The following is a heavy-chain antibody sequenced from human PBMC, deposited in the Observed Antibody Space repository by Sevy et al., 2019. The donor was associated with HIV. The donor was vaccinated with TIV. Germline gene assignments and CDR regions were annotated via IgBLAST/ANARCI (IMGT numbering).Heavy chain of an antibody. J-gene: IGHJ5*02. V-gene: IGHV3-30-3*01. Sequence: GGSLRLSCAASGFTFSSYAMHWVRQAPGKGLEWVAVISYDGSNKYYADSVKGRFTISRDNSKNTLYLQMNSLRAEDTPVYYCATDYRARYCSSTSCYGWFDPWGQGTLVTVSS. CDR1: GFTFSSYA. CDR3: ATDYRARYCSSTSCYGWFDP. D-gene: IGHD2-2*01. CDR2: ISYDGSNK.